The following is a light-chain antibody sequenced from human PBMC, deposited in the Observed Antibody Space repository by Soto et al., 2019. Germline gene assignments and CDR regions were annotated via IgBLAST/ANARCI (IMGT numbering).Light chain of an antibody. CDR2: DVS. V-gene: IGLV2-14*01. J-gene: IGLJ2*01. CDR1: SSDVGGYNY. Sequence: QSALTQPASVSGSPGQSITISCTGTSSDVGGYNYGSWYQQHPGKAPKLMIYDVSNRPSGVSNRFSGSKSGNTASLTISRLQAEDEADYYCSSYTSSSTLEFGGGTKVTVL. CDR3: SSYTSSSTLE.